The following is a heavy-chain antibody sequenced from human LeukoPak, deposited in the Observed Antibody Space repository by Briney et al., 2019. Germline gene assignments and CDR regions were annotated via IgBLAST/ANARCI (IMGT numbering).Heavy chain of an antibody. J-gene: IGHJ4*02. CDR1: GFTFSDYS. CDR3: ARDYYDSSGYYEGIDY. Sequence: GGSLRLSCAASGFTFSDYSMNWVRQAPGKGLEDLSYINSDGKTTWYADSVKGRFTISRDNSKNTLYLQMNSLRAEDTAVYYCARDYYDSSGYYEGIDYWGQGTLVTVSS. CDR2: INSDGKTT. V-gene: IGHV3-48*01. D-gene: IGHD3-22*01.